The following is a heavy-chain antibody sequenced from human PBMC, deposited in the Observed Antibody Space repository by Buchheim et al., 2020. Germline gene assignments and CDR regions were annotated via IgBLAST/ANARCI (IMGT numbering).Heavy chain of an antibody. Sequence: QVQLVESGGGVVQPGRSLRLSCAASGFTFSSYAMHWVRQAPGKGLEWVAVISYDGSNKYYADSVQGRFTISRDNSKNTLYLQMNSLRAEDTAVYYCARDQASSGYSFDYWGQGTL. J-gene: IGHJ4*02. V-gene: IGHV3-30-3*01. CDR3: ARDQASSGYSFDY. CDR2: ISYDGSNK. CDR1: GFTFSSYA. D-gene: IGHD3-22*01.